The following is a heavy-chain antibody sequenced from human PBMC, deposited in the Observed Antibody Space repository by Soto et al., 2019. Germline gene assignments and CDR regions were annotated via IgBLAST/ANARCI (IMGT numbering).Heavy chain of an antibody. D-gene: IGHD4-17*01. CDR1: GYSFNNYW. J-gene: IGHJ5*02. V-gene: IGHV5-51*01. CDR2: IYPGDSNT. Sequence: GESLKISCKGSGYSFNNYWIAWVRQMPGKGLEWMGIIYPGDSNTRYSPSFQGQVIISADKSITTAYLQWSSLKASDTAMYYCAKDLYYGGNSDLFAPWGQGTLVTVSS. CDR3: AKDLYYGGNSDLFAP.